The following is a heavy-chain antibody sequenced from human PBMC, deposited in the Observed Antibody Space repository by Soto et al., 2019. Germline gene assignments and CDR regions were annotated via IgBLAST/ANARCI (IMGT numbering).Heavy chain of an antibody. CDR2: ISGSGGST. Sequence: GSLRLSCAASGFTFSSYAMSWVRQAPGKGLEWVSAISGSGGSTYYADSVKGRFTISRDNSKNTLYLQMNSLRAEDTAVYYCANSPPVRAVTTWGWVGYWGQGTLVTVSS. D-gene: IGHD4-17*01. V-gene: IGHV3-23*01. CDR3: ANSPPVRAVTTWGWVGY. J-gene: IGHJ4*02. CDR1: GFTFSSYA.